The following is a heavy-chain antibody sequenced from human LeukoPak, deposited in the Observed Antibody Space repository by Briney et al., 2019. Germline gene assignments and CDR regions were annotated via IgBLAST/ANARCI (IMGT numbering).Heavy chain of an antibody. CDR1: GFTFSSYY. CDR3: ARGEGRTFDY. Sequence: PGGSLRLSCAASGFTFSSYYMHWVRQATGKGLEWVSAIVTAGDTYYPGSVKGRFTISRENAKNSLYLQMNSLRAGDTAVYYCARGEGRTFDYWGQGTLVTVSS. V-gene: IGHV3-13*01. CDR2: IVTAGDT. J-gene: IGHJ4*02.